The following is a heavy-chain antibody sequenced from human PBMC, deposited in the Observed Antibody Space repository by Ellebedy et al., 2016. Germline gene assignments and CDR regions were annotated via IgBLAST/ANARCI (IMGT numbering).Heavy chain of an antibody. J-gene: IGHJ4*02. CDR2: MHPYSGDT. Sequence: ASVKVSCXTSGYTFTAYFIHWVRQATGQGLEWMGRMHPYSGDTGYARKFQGRVTMTRNTSMTTAYMELSSLRSEDTAVYYCTRGLFVGANWEDTYWGQGTLVTVSS. D-gene: IGHD1-26*01. CDR3: TRGLFVGANWEDTY. V-gene: IGHV1-8*02. CDR1: GYTFTAYF.